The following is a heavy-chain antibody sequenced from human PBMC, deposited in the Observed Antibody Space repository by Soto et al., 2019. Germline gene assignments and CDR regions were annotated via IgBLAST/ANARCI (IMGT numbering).Heavy chain of an antibody. V-gene: IGHV1-46*01. CDR3: ARDIVVVPAAMPRGDYYYYGMDV. CDR1: GYTFTSYY. D-gene: IGHD2-2*01. J-gene: IGHJ6*02. Sequence: QVQLVQSGAEVKKPGASVKVSCKASGYTFTSYYMHWVRQAPGQGLEWMGIINPRGGSTSYAQKFQGRVKMSRDTSTRTVYMELRSRRSEDTAVYYCARDIVVVPAAMPRGDYYYYGMDVWGQGTTVTFSS. CDR2: INPRGGST.